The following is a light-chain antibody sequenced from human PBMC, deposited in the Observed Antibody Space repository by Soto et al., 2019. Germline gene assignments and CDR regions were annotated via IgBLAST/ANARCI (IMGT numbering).Light chain of an antibody. CDR2: GAS. V-gene: IGKV3-15*01. Sequence: EIVMTQSPATLSVSPGERATLSCRASQSVSSNLAWYQHKPGQAPRLLIYGASTRATGIPARFSGSGSGTEFTLTLISLQSEDFAVYYCHQYNNWPSFTFGPGTKVDIK. CDR1: QSVSSN. CDR3: HQYNNWPSFT. J-gene: IGKJ3*01.